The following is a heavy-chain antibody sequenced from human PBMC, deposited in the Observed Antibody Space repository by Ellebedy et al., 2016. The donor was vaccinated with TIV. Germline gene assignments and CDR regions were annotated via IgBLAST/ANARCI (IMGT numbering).Heavy chain of an antibody. CDR1: GGSITSSSYY. Sequence: SETLSLTCTVSGGSITSSSYYWGWIRRPPGKGLEWIGSIFYGGSTYYHPSLKSRVTLSVDTSKKQFSLKLTSVTAADTAMCYCGGGYDFGHWGQGTLVTVSA. CDR2: IFYGGST. D-gene: IGHD5-12*01. CDR3: GGGYDFGH. V-gene: IGHV4-39*01. J-gene: IGHJ4*02.